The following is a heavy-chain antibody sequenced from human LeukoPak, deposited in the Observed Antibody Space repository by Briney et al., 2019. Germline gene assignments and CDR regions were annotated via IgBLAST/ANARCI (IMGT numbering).Heavy chain of an antibody. CDR1: GFTFDDYA. CDR3: AKGLVGSSIADFFDY. V-gene: IGHV3-9*03. J-gene: IGHJ4*02. Sequence: GRSLRLSCAASGFTFDDYAVHWVRQAPGKGLEWVSGISWNSGSIGYADSVKGRFTISRDNAKNSLYLQMNSLRGEDMALYYCAKGLVGSSIADFFDYWGQGILVTVSS. D-gene: IGHD6-6*01. CDR2: ISWNSGSI.